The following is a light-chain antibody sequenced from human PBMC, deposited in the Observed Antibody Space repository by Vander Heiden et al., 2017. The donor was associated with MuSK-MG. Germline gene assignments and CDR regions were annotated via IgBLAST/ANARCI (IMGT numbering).Light chain of an antibody. Sequence: QSALTQPASVSGSPGQSITISCTGTSSDVGGYNYVSWYQQHPGKAPKLMIYDVSYRPSGVSNRLSGSKSGNTASLTISGLQAEDEADYYCSSYTSSSTPVVFGGGTKLTVL. J-gene: IGLJ2*01. CDR3: SSYTSSSTPVV. CDR2: DVS. V-gene: IGLV2-14*03. CDR1: SSDVGGYNY.